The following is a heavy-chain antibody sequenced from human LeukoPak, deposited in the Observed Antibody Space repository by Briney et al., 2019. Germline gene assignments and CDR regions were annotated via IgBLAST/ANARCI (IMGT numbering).Heavy chain of an antibody. CDR1: VGTFSSYA. Sequence: SVNVSRKSPVGTFSSYAICWVRQAPGQGLEWMGRIDPMFRIVDYAPKFQGRVTFTADTSTSTAYMELSTLRSDDTAVYYCARDTPGTTMPWGQGTLVTVSS. J-gene: IGHJ5*02. D-gene: IGHD3-10*01. CDR2: IDPMFRIV. CDR3: ARDTPGTTMP. V-gene: IGHV1-69*04.